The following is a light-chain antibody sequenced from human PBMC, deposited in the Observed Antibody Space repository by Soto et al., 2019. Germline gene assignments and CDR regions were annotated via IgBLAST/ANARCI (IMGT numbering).Light chain of an antibody. CDR3: VTWHSSVSVA. CDR2: DND. CDR1: TSNIGNNF. J-gene: IGLJ2*01. Sequence: QSVLTQPLSVSAAPGQKVTISCSGSTSNIGNNFVCWYQHVPGTAPKLLIYDNDKRPSGIPDRFSGTKSGTSATLGISGLQPGDEADYYCVTWHSSVSVAFGGGTKLTVL. V-gene: IGLV1-51*01.